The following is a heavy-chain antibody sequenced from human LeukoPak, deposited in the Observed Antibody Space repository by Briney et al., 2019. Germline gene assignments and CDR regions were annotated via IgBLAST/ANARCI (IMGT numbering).Heavy chain of an antibody. CDR1: GEPLNSYY. J-gene: IGHJ4*02. Sequence: SETLSLTCAVYGEPLNSYYWSWVRQPPGEGLEWIGEIYESGTTEYNPSLKSRVTISMVPSKQQFSLSLSSMTAADTAVYYCARGAWATRLGSWGLGTPVIVSS. V-gene: IGHV4-34*01. D-gene: IGHD2-15*01. CDR3: ARGAWATRLGS. CDR2: IYESGTT.